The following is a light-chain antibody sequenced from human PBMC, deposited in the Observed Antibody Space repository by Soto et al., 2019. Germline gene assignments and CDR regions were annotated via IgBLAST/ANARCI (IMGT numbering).Light chain of an antibody. J-gene: IGKJ4*01. Sequence: DIQMPQSPSSLSASVGDRVTITCRASQSISSYLHWYQQKPGKAPKLLIYAASSLQSGVPSRFSGSGSGTYFTLTISSLQPEDFATYYCQRSFSTPLTFGGGTKVEIK. CDR3: QRSFSTPLT. CDR1: QSISSY. V-gene: IGKV1-39*01. CDR2: AAS.